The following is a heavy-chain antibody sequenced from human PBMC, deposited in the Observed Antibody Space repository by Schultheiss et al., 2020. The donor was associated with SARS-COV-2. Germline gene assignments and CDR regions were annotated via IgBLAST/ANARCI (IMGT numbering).Heavy chain of an antibody. Sequence: GGSLRLSCAASGFTFSSYAMSWVRQAPGKGLEWVSAIGTAGDTYYPGSVKGRFTISRENAKNSLYLQMNSLRAGDTAVYYCARGEGDYWGQGTLVTVS. CDR1: GFTFSSYA. D-gene: IGHD1-26*01. J-gene: IGHJ4*02. CDR2: IGTAGDT. CDR3: ARGEGDY. V-gene: IGHV3-13*01.